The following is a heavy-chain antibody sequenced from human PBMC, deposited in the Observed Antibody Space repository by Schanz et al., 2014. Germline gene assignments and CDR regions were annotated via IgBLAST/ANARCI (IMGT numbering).Heavy chain of an antibody. CDR2: INPSGGSP. CDR1: TYTFSTYY. CDR3: ATEAIGQTYNYYGMDV. V-gene: IGHV1-46*01. D-gene: IGHD2-21*01. J-gene: IGHJ6*02. Sequence: QVQLVQSGAAVKKPGASVKVSCKASTYTFSTYYIHWVRQAPGQGLEWMGVINPSGGSPKHAQKFQGRVRMTRDTSTSTVYMELSSLRSEDTAVFYCATEAIGQTYNYYGMDVWGQGTTVTVSS.